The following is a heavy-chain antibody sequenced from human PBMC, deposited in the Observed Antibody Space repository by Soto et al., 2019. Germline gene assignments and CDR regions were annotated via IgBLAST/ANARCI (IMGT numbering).Heavy chain of an antibody. CDR3: ASKNGDVDTAIVDSPPDY. Sequence: QVQLVQSGAEVKKPGSSVKVSCKASGGTFSSYAISWVRQAPGQGLEWMGGIIPIFGTANYAQKLQGRVTITADESTSTAYMELSSLRSEDTAVYYCASKNGDVDTAIVDSPPDYWGQGTLVTVSS. V-gene: IGHV1-69*01. CDR2: IIPIFGTA. CDR1: GGTFSSYA. J-gene: IGHJ4*02. D-gene: IGHD5-18*01.